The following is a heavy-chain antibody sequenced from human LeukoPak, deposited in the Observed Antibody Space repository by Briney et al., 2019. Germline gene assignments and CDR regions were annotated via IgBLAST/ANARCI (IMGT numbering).Heavy chain of an antibody. J-gene: IGHJ6*04. V-gene: IGHV1-69*06. CDR1: GGTFSSYA. Sequence: SVKVSCKASGGTFSSYAISWARQAPGQGLEWMGGIIPIFGTANYAQKFQGRVTITADKSTSTAYMELSSLRSEDTAVYYCAGGSGSYSVGYYYYYGMDVWGKGTTVTVSS. CDR3: AGGSGSYSVGYYYYYGMDV. D-gene: IGHD3-10*01. CDR2: IIPIFGTA.